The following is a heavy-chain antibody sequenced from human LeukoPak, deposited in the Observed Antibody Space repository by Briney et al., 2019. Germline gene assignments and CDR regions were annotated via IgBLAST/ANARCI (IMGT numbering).Heavy chain of an antibody. CDR3: ARVHSGYESGANWFDP. D-gene: IGHD5-12*01. Sequence: SETLPLTCTVSGGSISSYYWSWIRQPPGKGLEWIGYIYYSGSTNYNPSLKSRLTISVDTSKNQFSLKLSSVTAADTAVYYCARVHSGYESGANWFDPWGQGTLVTVSS. J-gene: IGHJ5*02. V-gene: IGHV4-59*01. CDR2: IYYSGST. CDR1: GGSISSYY.